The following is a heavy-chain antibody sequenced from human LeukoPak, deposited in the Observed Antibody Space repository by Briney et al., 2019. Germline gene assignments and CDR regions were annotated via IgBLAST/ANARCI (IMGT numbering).Heavy chain of an antibody. J-gene: IGHJ4*02. D-gene: IGHD3-10*01. Sequence: GGSLRLSCAASGFTFSSYGMHWVRQAPGKGLEWVAFIRYDGSNKYYADSVKGRFTISRDNSKNTLYLEVISLTAEGTAVYYCAKDDAWLRFGEWSQGTLVTVSS. CDR1: GFTFSSYG. V-gene: IGHV3-30*02. CDR3: AKDDAWLRFGE. CDR2: IRYDGSNK.